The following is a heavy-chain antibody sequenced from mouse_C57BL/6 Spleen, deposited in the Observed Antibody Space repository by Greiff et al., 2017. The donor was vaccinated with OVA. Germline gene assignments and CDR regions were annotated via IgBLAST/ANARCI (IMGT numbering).Heavy chain of an antibody. D-gene: IGHD4-1*01. CDR1: GFSLTSYG. J-gene: IGHJ1*03. CDR2: IWSGGST. CDR3: ASPSNWDRSYWYFDV. Sequence: VHLVESGPGLVQPSQSLSITCTVSGFSLTSYGVHWVRQSPGKGLEWLGVIWSGGSTDYNAAFISRLSISKDNSKSQVFFKMNSLQADDTAIYYCASPSNWDRSYWYFDVWGTGTTVTVSS. V-gene: IGHV2-2*01.